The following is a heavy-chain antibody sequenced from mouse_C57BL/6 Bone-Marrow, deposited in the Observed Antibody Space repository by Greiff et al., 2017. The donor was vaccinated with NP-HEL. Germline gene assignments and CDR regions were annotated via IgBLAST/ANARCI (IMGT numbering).Heavy chain of an antibody. CDR1: GYSIISGYY. Sequence: EVQVVESGPGLVKPSPSLSLSCSVTGYSIISGYYWNWIRQFPGNQLEWMAYIRYDGSNNYNPSLKNRISLTRDISKNQFFLKLTSVTTEDTATYYCAREGGYYGSPFAYWGQGTLVTVSA. J-gene: IGHJ3*01. V-gene: IGHV3-6*01. CDR3: AREGGYYGSPFAY. D-gene: IGHD1-1*01. CDR2: IRYDGSN.